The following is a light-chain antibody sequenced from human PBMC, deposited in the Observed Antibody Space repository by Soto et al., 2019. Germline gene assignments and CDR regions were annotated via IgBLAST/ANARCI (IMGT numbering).Light chain of an antibody. V-gene: IGLV1-40*01. CDR1: NSNIGAGFD. CDR2: ADN. J-gene: IGLJ1*01. CDR3: QSYDTSLGISYV. Sequence: QSVLTQPPSVSGAPGQGVTISCTGSNSNIGAGFDVHWYQHLPGTAPKLLIYADNHRPSGVPDRFSGSKSGTSASLAITGLQAEDEGDYYCQSYDTSLGISYVFGTGTKVTVL.